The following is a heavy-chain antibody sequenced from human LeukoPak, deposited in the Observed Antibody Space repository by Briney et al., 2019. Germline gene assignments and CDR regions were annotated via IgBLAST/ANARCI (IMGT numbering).Heavy chain of an antibody. J-gene: IGHJ5*02. CDR3: ARDSSANKMRGRFDP. CDR2: IYYSGST. D-gene: IGHD6-19*01. CDR1: GGSFSGYY. V-gene: IGHV4-59*01. Sequence: SETLSLTCAVYGGSFSGYYWSWIRQPPGEGREWIGYIYYSGSTNYNPSLKGRVTISVDTSKNQFSLKLSSVTAADSAVYYCARDSSANKMRGRFDPWGQGNLVTVSS.